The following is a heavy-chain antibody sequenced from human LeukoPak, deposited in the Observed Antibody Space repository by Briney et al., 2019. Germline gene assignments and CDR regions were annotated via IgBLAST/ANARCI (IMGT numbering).Heavy chain of an antibody. V-gene: IGHV3-74*01. Sequence: GGSLRLSCVDSGFTFSGYWMHWVRQAPGKGLVWVSRINPDGSYTSDADSVKGRFTTSRDNAKNTLYLRMNSLRAEDTAVYYCARDLTGGDDYWGQGTLVTVSS. CDR2: INPDGSYT. CDR3: ARDLTGGDDY. J-gene: IGHJ4*02. D-gene: IGHD2-8*02. CDR1: GFTFSGYW.